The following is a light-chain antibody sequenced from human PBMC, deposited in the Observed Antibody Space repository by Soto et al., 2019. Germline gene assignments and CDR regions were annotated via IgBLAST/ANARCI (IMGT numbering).Light chain of an antibody. CDR3: QTWGTGIVV. V-gene: IGLV4-69*01. CDR2: LNSDGSH. CDR1: SGHSSYA. Sequence: QPVLTQSPSASAFLGASVKLTCTLRSGHSSYAIAWHQQQPEKGPRYLMKLNSDGSHSKGDGIPDRFSGSSSGAERYLTISSLQSEDEADYYCQTWGTGIVVFGGGTKRTVL. J-gene: IGLJ2*01.